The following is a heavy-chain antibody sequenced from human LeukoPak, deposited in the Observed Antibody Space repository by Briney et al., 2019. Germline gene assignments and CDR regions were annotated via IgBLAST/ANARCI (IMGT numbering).Heavy chain of an antibody. CDR1: GYTFTSYD. CDR3: ARGPDYYYYYGMDV. V-gene: IGHV1-8*01. Sequence: GASVKVSCKASGYTFTSYDINWVRQATGQGLEWMGWMNPNSGNTGYAQKFQGRVTMTRNTSISTAYMELSSLRSEDTAVYYCARGPDYYYYYGMDVWGQGTTVTVSS. J-gene: IGHJ6*02. CDR2: MNPNSGNT.